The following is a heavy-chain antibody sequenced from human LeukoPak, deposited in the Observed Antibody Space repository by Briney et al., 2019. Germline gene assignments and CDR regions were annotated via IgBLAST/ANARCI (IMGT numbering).Heavy chain of an antibody. D-gene: IGHD3-22*01. CDR1: GYTFTSYG. CDR2: ISAYNGNT. Sequence: ASVKVSCKASGYTFTSYGISWVRQAPGQGLEWMGWISAYNGNTNYAQKLQGRVTMTTDTSTSTAYMELRSLRSDDTAVYYCARGRNYYDSSGYLYDAFDIWGQGTIVTVSS. J-gene: IGHJ3*02. V-gene: IGHV1-18*01. CDR3: ARGRNYYDSSGYLYDAFDI.